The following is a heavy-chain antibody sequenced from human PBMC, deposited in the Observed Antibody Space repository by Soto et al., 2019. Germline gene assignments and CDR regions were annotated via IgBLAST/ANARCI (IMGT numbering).Heavy chain of an antibody. D-gene: IGHD3-22*01. CDR3: TRDQGVELTYYYDSSGYFAFDI. CDR1: GFTFGDYA. V-gene: IGHV3-49*03. CDR2: IRSKAYGGTT. Sequence: GGSLRLSCTASGFTFGDYAMSWFRQAPGKGLEWVGFIRSKAYGGTTEYAASVKGRFTISRDDSKSIAYLQMNSPKTEDTAVYYCTRDQGVELTYYYDSSGYFAFDIWGQGTMVTVSS. J-gene: IGHJ3*02.